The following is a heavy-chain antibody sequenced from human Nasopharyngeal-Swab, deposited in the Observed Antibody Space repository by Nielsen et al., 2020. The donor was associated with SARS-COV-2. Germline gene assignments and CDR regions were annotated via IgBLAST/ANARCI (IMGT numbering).Heavy chain of an antibody. CDR1: GYSISSGYY. J-gene: IGHJ3*02. CDR2: IYHSGST. Sequence: SETLSLTCTVSGYSISSGYYWGWIRQPPGKGLEWIGSIYHSGSTYYNPSLKSRVTISVDTSKNQFSLKLSSVTAADTAVYYCARAGRGHYYDSSGYYYGGNDAFDIWGQGTMVTVSS. CDR3: ARAGRGHYYDSSGYYYGGNDAFDI. D-gene: IGHD3-22*01. V-gene: IGHV4-38-2*02.